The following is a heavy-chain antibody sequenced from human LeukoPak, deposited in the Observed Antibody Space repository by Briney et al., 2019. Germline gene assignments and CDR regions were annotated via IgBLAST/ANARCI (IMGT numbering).Heavy chain of an antibody. CDR1: GFIFSDYW. J-gene: IGHJ5*02. CDR2: IKYDGSEK. D-gene: IGHD4-23*01. V-gene: IGHV3-7*01. CDR3: ARARRWLGVSNWFDP. Sequence: PGGSLRLSCEASGFIFSDYWMTWVRQAPGKGLEWVANIKYDGSEKYCVDSLKGRFTIARDNAKNSLYLEMNSLRAEDTAIYYCARARRWLGVSNWFDPWGQGTLVTVSS.